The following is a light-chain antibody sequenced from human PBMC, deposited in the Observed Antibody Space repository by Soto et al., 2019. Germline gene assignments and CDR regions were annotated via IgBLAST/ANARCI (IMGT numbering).Light chain of an antibody. V-gene: IGKV3-20*01. J-gene: IGKJ1*01. CDR2: GAS. Sequence: EIVLMQSPGILSLYPGERATLSCRASQSVSSSYLAWYQQKPGQAPRPLIYGASSRAIGIPDRLSGSGSGTAFTLTISRLEPEDFAVYYCHKYGSSPWTCAKGTRVDTK. CDR3: HKYGSSPWT. CDR1: QSVSSSY.